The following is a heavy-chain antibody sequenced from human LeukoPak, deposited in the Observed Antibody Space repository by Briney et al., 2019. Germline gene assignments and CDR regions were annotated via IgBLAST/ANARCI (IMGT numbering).Heavy chain of an antibody. Sequence: SETLSLTCAVYGGSFSGYYWSWFRQPPGKGLEWIGEINHSGSTHYNPSLESRVAISVDTSKNQFSLNLTSLTAADTAVYYCARWSAAVPKMFDPWGQGTLVTVSS. CDR3: ARWSAAVPKMFDP. J-gene: IGHJ5*02. CDR2: INHSGST. V-gene: IGHV4-34*01. D-gene: IGHD6-25*01. CDR1: GGSFSGYY.